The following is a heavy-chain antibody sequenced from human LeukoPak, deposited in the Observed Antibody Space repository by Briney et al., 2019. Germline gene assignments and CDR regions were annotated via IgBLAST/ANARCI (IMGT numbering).Heavy chain of an antibody. D-gene: IGHD1-14*01. CDR3: ATSNLNPGTLTSPPFAY. Sequence: SETLSLTCTVSGGSISSGSYHWNWIRQPAGKGLEWIGRIYTSGSTNYNPSLKSRVTISVATSKNQFFLKLISLTAADPAVYYCATSNLNPGTLTSPPFAYWGQATLVTVSS. CDR1: GGSISSGSYH. J-gene: IGHJ4*02. CDR2: IYTSGST. V-gene: IGHV4-61*02.